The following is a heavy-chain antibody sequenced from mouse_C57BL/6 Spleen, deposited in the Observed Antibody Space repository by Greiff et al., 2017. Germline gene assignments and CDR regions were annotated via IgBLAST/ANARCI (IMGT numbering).Heavy chain of an antibody. V-gene: IGHV5-4*03. D-gene: IGHD2-3*01. CDR3: AADGYFAY. Sequence: EVKLVESGGGLVKPGGSLKLSCAASGFTFSSYAMSWVRQTPEKRLEWVATISAGGSYTYYPDNVKGRFTISRDNAKNNLYLQMSHLKSEDTAMYYCAADGYFAYWGQGTLVTVSA. CDR2: ISAGGSYT. CDR1: GFTFSSYA. J-gene: IGHJ3*01.